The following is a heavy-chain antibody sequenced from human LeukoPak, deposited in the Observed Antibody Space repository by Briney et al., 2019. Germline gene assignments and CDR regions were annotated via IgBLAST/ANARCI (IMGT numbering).Heavy chain of an antibody. Sequence: PSETLSLTCTVSGGSISSYYWSWIRQPAGKGLEWIGRIYNSGSTNYNPSLKSRVTMSVDTSKNQFSLKLSSVAAADTAVYYCARGRSYYGSGSYSFDPWGQGTLVTVSS. V-gene: IGHV4-4*07. CDR3: ARGRSYYGSGSYSFDP. CDR2: IYNSGST. CDR1: GGSISSYY. J-gene: IGHJ5*02. D-gene: IGHD3-10*01.